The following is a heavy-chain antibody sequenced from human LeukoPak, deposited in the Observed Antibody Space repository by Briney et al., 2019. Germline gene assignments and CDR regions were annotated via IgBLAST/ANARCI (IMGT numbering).Heavy chain of an antibody. V-gene: IGHV3-48*01. CDR2: VSSSRSTI. CDR3: ARDPRGSGSYYVSAFDI. D-gene: IGHD3-10*01. J-gene: IGHJ3*02. CDR1: GFTFSSYS. Sequence: PGGSLRLTCTASGFTFSSYSMNWVRQAPGKGLEWVSYVSSSRSTIYYADSVKDRFTVSRDNIQNSLYLQMNSLRAEDTAVYHCARDPRGSGSYYVSAFDIWGQGTVVTVSS.